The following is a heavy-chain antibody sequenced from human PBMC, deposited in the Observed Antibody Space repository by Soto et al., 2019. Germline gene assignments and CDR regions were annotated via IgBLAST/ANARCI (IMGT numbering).Heavy chain of an antibody. CDR3: SGDKGDGSGSYYGY. D-gene: IGHD3-10*01. CDR1: GYTFTSYG. Sequence: QVQLVQSGAEVKKPGASVKVSCKASGYTFTSYGISWVRQAPGQGLEWMGWISAYNGNTNYAQKLQGRVTMTTETSTSTTIMELRSMISDDTAVYYCSGDKGDGSGSYYGYWGQGTLVTVSS. V-gene: IGHV1-18*01. J-gene: IGHJ4*02. CDR2: ISAYNGNT.